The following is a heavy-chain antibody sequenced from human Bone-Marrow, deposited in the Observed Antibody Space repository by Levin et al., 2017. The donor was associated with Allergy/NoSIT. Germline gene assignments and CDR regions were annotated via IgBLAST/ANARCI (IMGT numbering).Heavy chain of an antibody. CDR1: GGSISSGGYY. CDR3: AREETYYYGSGSPSYFDY. D-gene: IGHD3-10*01. V-gene: IGHV4-31*03. J-gene: IGHJ4*02. CDR2: IYYSGST. Sequence: PSQTLSLTCTVSGGSISSGGYYWSWIRQHPGKGLEWIGYIYYSGSTYYNPSLKSRVTISVDTSKNQFSLKLSSVTSADTAVYYCAREETYYYGSGSPSYFDYWGQGTLVTVSS.